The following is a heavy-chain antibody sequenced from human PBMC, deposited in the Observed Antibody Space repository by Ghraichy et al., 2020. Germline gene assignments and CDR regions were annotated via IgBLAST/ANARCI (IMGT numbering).Heavy chain of an antibody. CDR2: INPDSGGT. Sequence: ASVKLSCKTSGYTFTDYYIHWVRQAPGQGLEWMGWINPDSGGTNYAQNFQGRVIMTRDTSIRTAFMELSSLRSDDTAVYHCARSRTSTSAEYFQYWGQGTLVTVSS. V-gene: IGHV1-2*02. D-gene: IGHD1-14*01. CDR3: ARSRTSTSAEYFQY. CDR1: GYTFTDYY. J-gene: IGHJ1*01.